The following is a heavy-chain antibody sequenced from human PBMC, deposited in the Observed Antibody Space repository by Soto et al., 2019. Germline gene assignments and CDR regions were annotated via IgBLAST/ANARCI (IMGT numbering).Heavy chain of an antibody. CDR2: INPSGGST. CDR1: GYTFTSYY. V-gene: IGHV1-46*01. J-gene: IGHJ6*02. Sequence: GASVKVSCKASGYTFTSYYMHWVRQAPGQGLEWIGIINPSGGSTSYAQKFKGRVTMTRDTSTSTVYMELSSLRSEDTAVFYCARDSPPELRFLRDYYGMDVWGQGTTVTVSS. D-gene: IGHD3-3*01. CDR3: ARDSPPELRFLRDYYGMDV.